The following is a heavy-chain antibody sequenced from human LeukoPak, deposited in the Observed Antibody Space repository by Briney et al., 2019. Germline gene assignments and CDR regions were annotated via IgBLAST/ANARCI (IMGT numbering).Heavy chain of an antibody. CDR3: ARDSGVRLQLNFDY. D-gene: IGHD1-1*01. CDR1: GYTFTGYY. J-gene: IGHJ4*02. Sequence: ASVKVSCKASGYTFTGYYMHWVRQAPGQGLEWMGWINPNSGGTNYAQKFQGRVTMTRDTSISTAYMELSRLRSDDTAVYYCARDSGVRLQLNFDYWGQGTLVTVSS. CDR2: INPNSGGT. V-gene: IGHV1-2*02.